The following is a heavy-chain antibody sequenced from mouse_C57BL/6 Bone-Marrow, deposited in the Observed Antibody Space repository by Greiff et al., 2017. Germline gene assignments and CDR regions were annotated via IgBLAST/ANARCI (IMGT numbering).Heavy chain of an antibody. Sequence: VKLMESGPELVKPGASVKISCKASGYAFSSSWMNWVKQRPGKGLEWIGRIYPGDGDTNYNGKFKGKATLTADKSSSTAYMQLSSLTSEDSAVYFCARNPLSWFAYWGQGTLVTVSA. CDR2: IYPGDGDT. V-gene: IGHV1-82*01. CDR1: GYAFSSSW. CDR3: ARNPLSWFAY. J-gene: IGHJ3*01.